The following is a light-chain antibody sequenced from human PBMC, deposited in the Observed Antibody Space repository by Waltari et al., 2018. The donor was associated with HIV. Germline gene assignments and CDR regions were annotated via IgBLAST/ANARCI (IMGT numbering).Light chain of an antibody. Sequence: QSVLTQAPSASGTPGRRVTLSCSGPGSMFGVNFFSWYQQLPGMAPKLLIYSKNERPSRVPDRFSGSKSGTSASLAISGLRSEDEAVYFCAAWDDSVSGWAFGEGTKVTVL. CDR3: AAWDDSVSGWA. CDR1: GSMFGVNF. V-gene: IGLV1-47*01. CDR2: SKN. J-gene: IGLJ2*01.